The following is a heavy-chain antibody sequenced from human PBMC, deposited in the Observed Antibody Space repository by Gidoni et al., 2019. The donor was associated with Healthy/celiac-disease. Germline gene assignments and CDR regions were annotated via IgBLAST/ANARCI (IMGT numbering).Heavy chain of an antibody. V-gene: IGHV3-73*01. J-gene: IGHJ6*02. Sequence: EVQPVESGGCLVQPWGSLKLSCAPSGPPFSGLPLHWVRQASGKGLELVGRIRSKGNSYATAYAASVKGRFTIYRDDSKNTAYLQMNSLKTEDTAVYYCTRPGYSSSWYEAYYYYGMDVWGQGTTVTVSS. CDR1: GPPFSGLP. CDR3: TRPGYSSSWYEAYYYYGMDV. CDR2: IRSKGNSYAT. D-gene: IGHD6-13*01.